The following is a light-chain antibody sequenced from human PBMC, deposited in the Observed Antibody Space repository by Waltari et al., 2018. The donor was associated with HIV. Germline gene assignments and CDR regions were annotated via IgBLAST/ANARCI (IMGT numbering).Light chain of an antibody. CDR3: QSYDSSLRGIL. CDR1: SSNIGAGFE. CDR2: DNT. J-gene: IGLJ2*01. Sequence: QSVLTQPPSVSGAPGQRVTISCTGSSSNIGAGFEVHWYQQLPGTAPKLLVYDNTNRPSGVPDRFPGSKSGTSASLGITGLQSEDEADYYCQSYDSSLRGILFGGGTKLTVL. V-gene: IGLV1-40*01.